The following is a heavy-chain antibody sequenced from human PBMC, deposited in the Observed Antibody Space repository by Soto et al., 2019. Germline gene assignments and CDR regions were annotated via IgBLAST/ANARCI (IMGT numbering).Heavy chain of an antibody. CDR2: IFSSGST. CDR3: AREGSYSAYNFAHGIQLWSFDF. CDR1: GGSINTFY. J-gene: IGHJ4*02. V-gene: IGHV4-4*07. Sequence: SATLSLTCTVSGGSINTFYWSWVRQPAWKGLAWIGRIFSSGSTSFNPSLESRVAMSVDTSKNHFSLNLSSVTAADMAVYYCAREGSYSAYNFAHGIQLWSFDFWGQG. D-gene: IGHD5-12*01.